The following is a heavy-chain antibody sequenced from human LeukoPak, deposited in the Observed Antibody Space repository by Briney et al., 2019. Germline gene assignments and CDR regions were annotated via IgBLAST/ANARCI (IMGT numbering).Heavy chain of an antibody. V-gene: IGHV3-7*04. CDR3: VREAAALSDS. J-gene: IGHJ4*02. Sequence: GGSLRLSCAASGFXFSSFWISWARQAPGKGLEWVGNIKYDGSEKYYVDSVKGRFTISRDNGKNSLYLQMNSLSADDTAVYYCVREAAALSDSWGLGTLVTVSS. CDR1: GFXFSSFW. D-gene: IGHD6-13*01. CDR2: IKYDGSEK.